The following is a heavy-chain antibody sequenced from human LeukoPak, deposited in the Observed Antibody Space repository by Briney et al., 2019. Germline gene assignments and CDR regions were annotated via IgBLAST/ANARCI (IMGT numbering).Heavy chain of an antibody. D-gene: IGHD3-22*01. CDR1: GFIFRSYG. V-gene: IGHV3-74*01. Sequence: GRSLRLSCAASGFIFRSYGMHWVRQAPGKGLVWVSRIYSDATYYADSVKGRFTISRDNAKNTLYLQMNSLRAEDTAVYYCARESYDSSGYYYGGGFDYWGQGTLVPVSS. J-gene: IGHJ4*02. CDR3: ARESYDSSGYYYGGGFDY. CDR2: IYSDAT.